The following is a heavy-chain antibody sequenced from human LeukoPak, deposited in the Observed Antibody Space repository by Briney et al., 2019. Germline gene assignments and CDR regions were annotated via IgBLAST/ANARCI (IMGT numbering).Heavy chain of an antibody. D-gene: IGHD1/OR15-1a*01. J-gene: IGHJ3*02. V-gene: IGHV3-74*01. CDR3: ARGWNTTPRSGFDI. CDR1: GFTVGSNY. CDR2: INNDGSIT. Sequence: HPGGSLRLSCAASGFTVGSNYMSWVRQAPGKGLVWVSNINNDGSITTYADSVKGRFTISRDNVKNTLFLQMNSLGAEDTALYYCARGWNTTPRSGFDIWGLGTMVTVSS.